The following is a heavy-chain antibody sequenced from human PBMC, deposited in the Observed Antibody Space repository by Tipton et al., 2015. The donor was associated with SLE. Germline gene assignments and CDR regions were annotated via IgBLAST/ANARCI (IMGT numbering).Heavy chain of an antibody. D-gene: IGHD6-13*01. V-gene: IGHV1-46*01. J-gene: IGHJ4*02. CDR2: INPSAGST. CDR3: ARDGSSSSYFDY. Sequence: QVQLVQSGAEVKKPGASVKVSCKASGYTFTSYYMHWVRQAPGQGLEWMGGINPSAGSTSYAQKFQGRVIMARDTSTRTAYMERSSLRSEDTAVYYWARDGSSSSYFDYWGQGTLGTVSS. CDR1: GYTFTSYY.